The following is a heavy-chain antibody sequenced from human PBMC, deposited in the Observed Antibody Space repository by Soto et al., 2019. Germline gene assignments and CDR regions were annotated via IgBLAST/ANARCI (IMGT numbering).Heavy chain of an antibody. D-gene: IGHD3-22*01. CDR3: ARVDSSGYYSYYYFDY. CDR1: GGSISSGGYY. Sequence: TLSLTCTVSGGSISSGGYYWSWIRQHPGKGLEWIGYIYYSGSTYYNPSLKSRVTISVDTSKNQFSLKLSSVTAADTAVYYCARVDSSGYYSYYYFDYWGQGTLVTVSS. J-gene: IGHJ4*02. CDR2: IYYSGST. V-gene: IGHV4-31*03.